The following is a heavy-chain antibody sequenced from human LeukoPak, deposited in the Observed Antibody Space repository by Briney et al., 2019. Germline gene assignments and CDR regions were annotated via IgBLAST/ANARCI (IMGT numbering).Heavy chain of an antibody. CDR3: ARDRTVKEAYYYYGMDV. CDR1: GGSISSGGYY. V-gene: IGHV4-31*03. J-gene: IGHJ6*02. D-gene: IGHD4-11*01. CDR2: IYYSGST. Sequence: SQTLSLTCTVSGGSISSGGYYWSWIRQHPGKGLEWIGYIYYSGSTYYNPSLKGRVTISVDTSKNQFSLKLSSVTAADTAVYYCARDRTVKEAYYYYGMDVWGQGTTVTVSS.